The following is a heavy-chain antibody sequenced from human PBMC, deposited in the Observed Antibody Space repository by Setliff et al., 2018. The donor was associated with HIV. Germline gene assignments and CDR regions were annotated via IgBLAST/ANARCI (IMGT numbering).Heavy chain of an antibody. Sequence: PSETLSLTCAVYGGSFSDYSWTWIRQPPGRGLEWIGEINHSGSTNYNPSLKSRVIISVDTSKNHFSLSLSSVTAADTAVYYCAAKPMIRGRPFAFWGQATLVTVSS. J-gene: IGHJ4*02. CDR1: GGSFSDYS. CDR3: AAKPMIRGRPFAF. D-gene: IGHD3-10*01. V-gene: IGHV4-34*01. CDR2: INHSGST.